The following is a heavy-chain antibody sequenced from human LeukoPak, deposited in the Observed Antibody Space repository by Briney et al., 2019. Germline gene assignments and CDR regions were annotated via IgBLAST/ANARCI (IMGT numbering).Heavy chain of an antibody. CDR2: ISYDGSNK. J-gene: IGHJ4*02. CDR1: GFTFSSYG. Sequence: GGSLRLSCAASGFTFSSYGMHWVRQAPGKGLEWVAVISYDGSNKYYADSVKGRFTISRDNSKNTLYLQMNSLRAEDTAVYYCAKDDGYWGQGTLVTVST. V-gene: IGHV3-30*18. CDR3: AKDDGY.